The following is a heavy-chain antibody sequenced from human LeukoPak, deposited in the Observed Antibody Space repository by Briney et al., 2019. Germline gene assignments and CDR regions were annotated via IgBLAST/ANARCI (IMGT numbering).Heavy chain of an antibody. CDR2: IYYSGST. V-gene: IGHV4-39*02. CDR3: AREDYGDYSYYYYYGMDV. Sequence: KPSETLCLTCTVSGGSISSSSYYWGWIRQPPGKGLEWIGSIYYSGSTYYNPSLKSRVTISVDTSKNQFSLKLSSVTAADTAVYYCAREDYGDYSYYYYYGMDVWGQGTTVTVSS. CDR1: GGSISSSSYY. D-gene: IGHD4-17*01. J-gene: IGHJ6*02.